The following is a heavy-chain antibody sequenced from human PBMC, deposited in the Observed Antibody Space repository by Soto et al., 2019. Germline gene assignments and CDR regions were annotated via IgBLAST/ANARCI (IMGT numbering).Heavy chain of an antibody. V-gene: IGHV1-18*01. J-gene: IGHJ4*02. CDR1: GDTLSSYT. CDR3: ARDCTGGSCFCIY. Sequence: APVKVSCKASGDTLSSYTISWVRQAPGQGPEWMGWINTYNGNSNYAQKFQGRVTMATDTSTNTAYMELRSLTSDDTAVYYCARDCTGGSCFCIYWGQGTLVTVSS. CDR2: INTYNGNS. D-gene: IGHD2-15*01.